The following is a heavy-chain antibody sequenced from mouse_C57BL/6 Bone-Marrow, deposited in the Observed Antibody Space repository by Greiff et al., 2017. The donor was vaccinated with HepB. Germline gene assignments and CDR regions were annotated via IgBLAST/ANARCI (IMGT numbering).Heavy chain of an antibody. CDR3: ARPRYYGSSTWFAY. CDR2: INPNYGTT. CDR1: GYSFTDYN. Sequence: VQLQQSGPELVKPGASVKISCKASGYSFTDYNMNWVKQSNGKSLEWIGVINPNYGTTSYNQKFKGKATLTVDQSASTAYMQLNSLTSEDSAVYYCARPRYYGSSTWFAYWGQGTLVTVSA. D-gene: IGHD1-1*01. J-gene: IGHJ3*01. V-gene: IGHV1-39*01.